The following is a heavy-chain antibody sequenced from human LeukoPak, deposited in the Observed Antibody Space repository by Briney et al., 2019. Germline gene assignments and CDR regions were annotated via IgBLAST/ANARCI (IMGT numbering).Heavy chain of an antibody. Sequence: PGGSLRLSCAASRFTVSSNYMSWVRQAPGKGREWVSVIYSGGSAYYADSVKGRFTISRDNSKNTLYLQMNSRRAEDTAVYYCASGSGWYRNDYWGQGTLVTVSS. CDR3: ASGSGWYRNDY. CDR1: RFTVSSNY. J-gene: IGHJ4*02. D-gene: IGHD6-19*01. V-gene: IGHV3-66*01. CDR2: IYSGGSA.